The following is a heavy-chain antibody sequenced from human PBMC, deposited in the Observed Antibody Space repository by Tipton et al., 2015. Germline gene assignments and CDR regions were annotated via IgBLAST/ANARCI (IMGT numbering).Heavy chain of an antibody. V-gene: IGHV3-9*01. CDR3: ATGRIAGFSGYDYSPFDP. Sequence: SLRLSCAASGFTFDDYAMHWVRQAPGKGLEWVSYITWNSGSIGYADSVEGRFTISRDNAKNSLYLEMNSLRAEDTALYYCATGRIAGFSGYDYSPFDPWGQGTLVTVSS. CDR1: GFTFDDYA. CDR2: ITWNSGSI. D-gene: IGHD5-12*01. J-gene: IGHJ5*02.